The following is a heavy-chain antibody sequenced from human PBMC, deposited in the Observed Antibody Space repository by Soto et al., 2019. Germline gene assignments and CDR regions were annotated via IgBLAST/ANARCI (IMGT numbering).Heavy chain of an antibody. V-gene: IGHV6-1*01. CDR1: GDSVSNKSAA. Sequence: SETLSLTCAISGDSVSNKSAAWNWIRQSPSRGLEWLGRTYYTSRWYNDYGASVQGRITINPDTSRNQFSLQLNSVTPEDTAVYYCARDRSPGSTSWYDCWGQGALVTVS. J-gene: IGHJ5*01. CDR2: TYYTSRWYN. CDR3: ARDRSPGSTSWYDC. D-gene: IGHD2-2*01.